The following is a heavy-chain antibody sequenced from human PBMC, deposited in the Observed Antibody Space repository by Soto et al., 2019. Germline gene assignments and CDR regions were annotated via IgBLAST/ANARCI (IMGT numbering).Heavy chain of an antibody. V-gene: IGHV1-18*01. CDR3: AREPDYDFWSGYKNTPEPFDY. CDR2: ISAYNGNT. CDR1: GYTFTSYG. Sequence: ASVKVSCKASGYTFTSYGISWVRQAPGQGLEWMGWISAYNGNTNYAQKLQGRVTMTTDTSTSTAYMELRSLRSDDTAVYYCAREPDYDFWSGYKNTPEPFDYWGQGTLVTVS. J-gene: IGHJ4*02. D-gene: IGHD3-3*01.